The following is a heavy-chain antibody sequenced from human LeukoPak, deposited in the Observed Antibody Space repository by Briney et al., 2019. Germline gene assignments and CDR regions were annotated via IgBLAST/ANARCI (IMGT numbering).Heavy chain of an antibody. V-gene: IGHV3-23*01. J-gene: IGHJ6*03. D-gene: IGHD3-10*01. CDR2: ISPSGDIT. CDR1: GFIFSSHG. CDR3: AKFGSRLRSYYYYMDV. Sequence: GGSLRLSCAASGFIFSSHGMNWVRQAPGKGLEWVSGISPSGDITYYADSVKGRFTISRDNSKNTLYLQMNSLRAEDTAVYYCAKFGSRLRSYYYYMDVWGKGTTVTISS.